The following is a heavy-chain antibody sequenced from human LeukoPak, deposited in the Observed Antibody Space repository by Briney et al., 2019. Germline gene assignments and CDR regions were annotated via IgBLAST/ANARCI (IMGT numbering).Heavy chain of an antibody. Sequence: PGGSLRLSCAVSGFTFNSYEMNWVRQAPGKGLEWVSYISSSGSTTYYADSVKGRFTISRDNARNSLYLQMNSLRAEDTAVYYCAREGITISLDAFDIWGQGTMVTVSS. D-gene: IGHD3-10*01. CDR1: GFTFNSYE. J-gene: IGHJ3*02. CDR2: ISSSGSTT. CDR3: AREGITISLDAFDI. V-gene: IGHV3-48*03.